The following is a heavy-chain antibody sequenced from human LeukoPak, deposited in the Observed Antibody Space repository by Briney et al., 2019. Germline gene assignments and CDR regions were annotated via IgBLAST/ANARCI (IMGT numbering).Heavy chain of an antibody. J-gene: IGHJ6*03. D-gene: IGHD3-22*01. V-gene: IGHV4-34*01. CDR1: GGSFSGYY. CDR3: ARGPQSSSGYHPSDYYYYMDV. CDR2: INHSGST. Sequence: SETLSLTCAVYGGSFSGYYWSWIRQPPGKGLEWIGEINHSGSTNYNPSLKSRVTISVDTSKNQFPLKLSSVTAADAAVYYCARGPQSSSGYHPSDYYYYMDVWGKGTTVTVSS.